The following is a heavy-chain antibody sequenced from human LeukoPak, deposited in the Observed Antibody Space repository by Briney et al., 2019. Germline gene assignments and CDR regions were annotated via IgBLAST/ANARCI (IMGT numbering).Heavy chain of an antibody. Sequence: PSETLSLTCAVYGGSFSGYYWSWIRQPPGKGLEWIGEINHSGSTNYNTSLKSRVTISVDTSKNQFSLKLSSVTAADTAVYYCARAPLHGYRGQGTLVTVSS. D-gene: IGHD3-10*01. CDR1: GGSFSGYY. CDR2: INHSGST. V-gene: IGHV4-34*01. J-gene: IGHJ4*02. CDR3: ARAPLHGY.